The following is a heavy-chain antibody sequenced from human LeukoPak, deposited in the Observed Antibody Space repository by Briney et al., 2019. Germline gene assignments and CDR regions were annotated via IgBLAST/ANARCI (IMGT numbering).Heavy chain of an antibody. V-gene: IGHV3-48*03. CDR1: GFTFSSYE. Sequence: GRSLRLSCVASGFTFSSYEMSWIRQAPGKGLEWISYITDDGETTYYGDSVRGRFVISRDNAKNSLYLQLNSPGVQDTAGSYCVRKGNFDTSGQGTPVTVSS. CDR3: VRKGNFDT. CDR2: ITDDGETT. J-gene: IGHJ4*02.